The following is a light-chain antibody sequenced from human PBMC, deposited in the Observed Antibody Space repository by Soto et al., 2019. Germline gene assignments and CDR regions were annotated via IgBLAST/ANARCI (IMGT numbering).Light chain of an antibody. CDR3: QHYNSYSAA. CDR1: QTISSW. J-gene: IGKJ1*01. Sequence: DIQMTQSPSTLSGSAGDRVTITCRASQTISSWLAWYQQKPGKAPKLLIYKASTLKSGVPPRFSGSGSGTEFTLTISSLQPDDFATYYCQHYNSYSAAFGQGTKVELK. V-gene: IGKV1-5*03. CDR2: KAS.